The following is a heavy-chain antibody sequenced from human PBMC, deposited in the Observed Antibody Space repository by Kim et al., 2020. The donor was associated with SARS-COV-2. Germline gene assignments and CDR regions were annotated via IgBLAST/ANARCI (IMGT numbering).Heavy chain of an antibody. Sequence: NSAKKFQGRGTITRDTSISTAYMELSRLRSDDTAVYYCARTLTTVVSFDYWGQGTLVTVSS. CDR3: ARTLTTVVSFDY. D-gene: IGHD4-17*01. V-gene: IGHV1-2*02. J-gene: IGHJ4*02.